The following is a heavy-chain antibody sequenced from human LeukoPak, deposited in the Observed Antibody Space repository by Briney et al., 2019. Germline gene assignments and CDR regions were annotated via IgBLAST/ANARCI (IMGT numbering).Heavy chain of an antibody. V-gene: IGHV3-23*01. CDR3: GYYDSSGYYLFPDY. Sequence: GGSLRLSCAASGFTFSSYAMSWVGPAPGKGLEWVSAISGSGGSTYYADSVKGRFTISRDNSKNTLYLQMNSLRAEDTAVYYCGYYDSSGYYLFPDYWGQRTLVTVSS. J-gene: IGHJ4*02. CDR1: GFTFSSYA. CDR2: ISGSGGST. D-gene: IGHD3-22*01.